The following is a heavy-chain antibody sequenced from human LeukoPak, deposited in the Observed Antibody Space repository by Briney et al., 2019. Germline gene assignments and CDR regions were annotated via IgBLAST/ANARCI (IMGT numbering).Heavy chain of an antibody. J-gene: IGHJ6*02. CDR3: TKGQFPYYYYYGMDV. CDR1: GFTFSSYG. Sequence: PGGSLRLSCAASGFTFSSYGMHWVRQAPGKGLEWVAVISYDGSNTYYADSVEGRFTISRDNSKNTLYLQMNSLRAEDTAVYYCTKGQFPYYYYYGMDVWGQGTTVTVSS. CDR2: ISYDGSNT. V-gene: IGHV3-30*18.